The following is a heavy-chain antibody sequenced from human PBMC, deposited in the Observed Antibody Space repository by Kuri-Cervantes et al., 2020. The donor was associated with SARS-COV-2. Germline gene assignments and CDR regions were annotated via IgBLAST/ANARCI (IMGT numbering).Heavy chain of an antibody. D-gene: IGHD6-13*01. V-gene: IGHV3-30*18. CDR2: ISYDGSNK. J-gene: IGHJ4*02. CDR3: AKDPGASGWYGLDY. CDR1: GFTFSSYG. Sequence: GESLKISCAASGFTFSSYGMHWVRQAPGKGLEWVAVISYDGSNKYYADSVKGRFTISRDNSKNTPYLQMNSLRAEDTAVYYCAKDPGASGWYGLDYWGQGTPVTVSS.